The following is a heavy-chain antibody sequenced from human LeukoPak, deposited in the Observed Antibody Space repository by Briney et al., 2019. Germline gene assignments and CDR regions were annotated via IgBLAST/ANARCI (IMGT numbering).Heavy chain of an antibody. D-gene: IGHD6-13*01. CDR2: ISSSSSPI. CDR1: GFTFSSYT. CDR3: AKGSSSSWTNFDY. Sequence: GGSLRLSCAASGFTFSSYTMNWVRQVPGKGLEWVSYISSSSSPIYYADSVKGRFTISRDNAKNSLYLHMNSLRPEDTAVYYCAKGSSSSWTNFDYWGQGTLATVSS. V-gene: IGHV3-48*04. J-gene: IGHJ4*02.